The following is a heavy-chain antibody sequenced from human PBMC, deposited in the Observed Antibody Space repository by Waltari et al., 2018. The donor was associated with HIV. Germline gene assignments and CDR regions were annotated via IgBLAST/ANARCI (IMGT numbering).Heavy chain of an antibody. V-gene: IGHV3-21*01. CDR1: GSTFNSYR. CDR2: ISSSGTFT. D-gene: IGHD6-13*01. Sequence: EVQLVESGGGPVKPGGSLRLSCRASGSTFNSYRLNWVRQAPGKGLEWISSISSSGTFTHYADSVKGRFTISRDNANKSVYLQMNSLRAEDTAVYYCARDSRDNSWSLNFFDPWGQGTLVTVSS. J-gene: IGHJ5*02. CDR3: ARDSRDNSWSLNFFDP.